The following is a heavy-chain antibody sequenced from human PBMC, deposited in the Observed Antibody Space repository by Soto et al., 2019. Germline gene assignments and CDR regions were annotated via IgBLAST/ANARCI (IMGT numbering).Heavy chain of an antibody. D-gene: IGHD6-19*01. CDR2: ISKDGMNK. V-gene: IGHV3-30*04. CDR1: GFSFSSYA. J-gene: IGHJ5*02. Sequence: QVRLVESGGGVVQPGRSQRLSCTDSGFSFSSYAMYWFRQPPGKGLEWVAVISKDGMNKNYADSVKGRVTVSRDNANYSLDLQLNSLRGEDTAMYYCARDMYSSDYFVKWFEPWGQGTLVTVSS. CDR3: ARDMYSSDYFVKWFEP.